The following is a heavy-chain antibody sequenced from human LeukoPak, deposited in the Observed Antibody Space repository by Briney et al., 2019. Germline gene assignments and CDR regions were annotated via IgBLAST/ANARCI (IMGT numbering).Heavy chain of an antibody. D-gene: IGHD4-23*01. Sequence: PGGSLRLSCAASGFTFNRDWMNWVRQAPGKGLEWVANTKGDGSESRYVDSVKGRFTISRDNAKNSLYLQMNSLRAEDTAVYYCVRDLDLGGYSSFEYWGQGTLVTVSS. V-gene: IGHV3-7*01. CDR1: GFTFNRDW. CDR3: VRDLDLGGYSSFEY. J-gene: IGHJ4*02. CDR2: TKGDGSES.